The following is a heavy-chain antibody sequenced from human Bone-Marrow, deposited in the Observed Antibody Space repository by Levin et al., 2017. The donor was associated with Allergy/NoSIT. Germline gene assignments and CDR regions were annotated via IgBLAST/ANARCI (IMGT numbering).Heavy chain of an antibody. CDR3: VKVLMPSDANYHYSPFHI. D-gene: IGHD2-21*01. J-gene: IGHJ3*02. CDR1: GFNFDDYA. CDR2: INWVSTTM. Sequence: SLKISCAASGFNFDDYAMHWVRQAPGKGLEWVSGINWVSTTMDYADSVKGRFTISRDNAKKSLYLQMNSLRVEDTALYYCVKVLMPSDANYHYSPFHIWGQGTMVLVSS. V-gene: IGHV3-9*01.